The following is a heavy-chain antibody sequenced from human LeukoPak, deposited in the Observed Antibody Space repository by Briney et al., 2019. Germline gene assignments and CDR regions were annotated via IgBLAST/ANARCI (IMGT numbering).Heavy chain of an antibody. CDR2: ISGSGGIT. CDR1: GFTISSYT. CDR3: AKHEYQRQYFDY. D-gene: IGHD2-2*01. Sequence: GGSLRLSCAASGFTISSYTMSWVRQTPGKGKEWVSLISGSGGITYYADSVKGRFTISRDNSKNTLYLQMDSLRAEDTAVYYCAKHEYQRQYFDYWGQGTLVTVSS. V-gene: IGHV3-23*01. J-gene: IGHJ4*02.